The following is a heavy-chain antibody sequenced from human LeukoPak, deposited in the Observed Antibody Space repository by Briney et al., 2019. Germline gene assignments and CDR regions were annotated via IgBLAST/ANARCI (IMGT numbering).Heavy chain of an antibody. Sequence: GGSLRLSCAASGFTFDDYGMSWVRQASGKGLEWVSGINWNGGSTGYADSVKGRFTISRDNAKNSLYLQMNSLRAEDTALYYCARVGATSYYSDYWGQGTLVTVSS. V-gene: IGHV3-20*04. CDR1: GFTFDDYG. CDR2: INWNGGST. D-gene: IGHD1-26*01. J-gene: IGHJ4*02. CDR3: ARVGATSYYSDY.